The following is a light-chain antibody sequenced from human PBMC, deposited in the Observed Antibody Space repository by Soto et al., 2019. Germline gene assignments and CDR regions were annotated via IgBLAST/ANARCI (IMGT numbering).Light chain of an antibody. CDR2: DAS. CDR1: QSIGRF. V-gene: IGKV1-5*01. J-gene: IGKJ1*01. Sequence: DIQMTQSPSTLSASVGDRVTITCRASQSIGRFLAWYQHQPGKAPKLLIYDASNLESGVPSRFSGTGSGTEFTFSITSLQPEDFGTYYGQQCYMGWTFGQGTKVDFK. CDR3: QQCYMGWT.